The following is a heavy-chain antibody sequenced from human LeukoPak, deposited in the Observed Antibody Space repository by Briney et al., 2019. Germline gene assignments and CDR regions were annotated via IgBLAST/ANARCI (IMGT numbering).Heavy chain of an antibody. CDR1: GGSFSSSA. D-gene: IGHD1-26*01. V-gene: IGHV1-69*05. Sequence: ASVKVSRKASGGSFSSSAVSWVRQAPGQGLEWMGGTIPLFGTTKYAQKFQGRVTITTDESPRTAYMELSSLTSEDTAVYYCARGSYQDVGYYYYFYMDVWGKGTTVTVSS. CDR2: TIPLFGTT. CDR3: ARGSYQDVGYYYYFYMDV. J-gene: IGHJ6*03.